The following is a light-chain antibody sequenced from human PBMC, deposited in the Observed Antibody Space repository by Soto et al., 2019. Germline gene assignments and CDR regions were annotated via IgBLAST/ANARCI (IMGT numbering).Light chain of an antibody. V-gene: IGKV3-15*01. CDR1: QSVNIT. J-gene: IGKJ4*01. CDR2: GAS. CDR3: QQYNNWPPLT. Sequence: EIVMPQSPDILSVSPGERATLSCGASQSVNITFAWYQQKPGQAPRLLIYGASTRATGIPARFSGSGSGTEFTLTISSLQSEDFAVYYCQQYNNWPPLTFGGGTKVEIK.